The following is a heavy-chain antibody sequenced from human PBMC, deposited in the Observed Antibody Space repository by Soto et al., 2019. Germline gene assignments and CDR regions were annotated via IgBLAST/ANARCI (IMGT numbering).Heavy chain of an antibody. J-gene: IGHJ6*02. Sequence: SVNVSCKASGFTFTSSAVQWVRQARGQRLEWIGWIVVGSGNTNYAQKFQERVTITRDMSTSTAYMELSSLRSEDTAVYYCAADYLTGSSHAPDYYYYGMDVWGQGTTVTVSS. CDR2: IVVGSGNT. D-gene: IGHD3-10*01. CDR3: AADYLTGSSHAPDYYYYGMDV. CDR1: GFTFTSSA. V-gene: IGHV1-58*01.